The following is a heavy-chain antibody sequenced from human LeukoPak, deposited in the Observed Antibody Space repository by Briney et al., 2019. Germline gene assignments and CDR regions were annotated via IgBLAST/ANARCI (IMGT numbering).Heavy chain of an antibody. Sequence: SETLSLTCTVSGGSISSYYWTWIRQPAGKGLEWIGRIDSSGSTNYNPSLKSRLAMSIDTSKNQFSLKLNSVTAADTAVYFCARGYDYGDYWGQGTLVTVSS. V-gene: IGHV4-4*07. D-gene: IGHD6-13*01. CDR2: IDSSGST. CDR1: GGSISSYY. CDR3: ARGYDYGDY. J-gene: IGHJ4*02.